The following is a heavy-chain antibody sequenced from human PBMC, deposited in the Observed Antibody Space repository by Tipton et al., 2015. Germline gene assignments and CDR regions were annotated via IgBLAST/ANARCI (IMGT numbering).Heavy chain of an antibody. D-gene: IGHD3-10*01. J-gene: IGHJ4*02. CDR3: ARSRGFDY. Sequence: GSLRLSCAASGFTFSSYSMNWVRQAPGKGLEWVSYISSRSSTIYYADSVKGRFTISRDNAKNSLYLQMNNLRDEDSAVYYCARSRGFDYWGQGTLVTISS. CDR1: GFTFSSYS. V-gene: IGHV3-48*02. CDR2: ISSRSSTI.